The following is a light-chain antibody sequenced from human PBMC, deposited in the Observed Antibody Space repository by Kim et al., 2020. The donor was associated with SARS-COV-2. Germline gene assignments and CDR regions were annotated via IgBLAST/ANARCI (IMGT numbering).Light chain of an antibody. CDR1: QGISNS. J-gene: IGKJ4*01. CDR3: LQHGSYPLT. V-gene: IGKV1-17*03. Sequence: ASVGDRVTITCRASQGISNSLVWFQLKPGRVPKRLIFGASSLQSGVPSRFSGSGSGTEFTLTISSLQPEDFATYCCLQHGSYPLTFGGGTNVEI. CDR2: GAS.